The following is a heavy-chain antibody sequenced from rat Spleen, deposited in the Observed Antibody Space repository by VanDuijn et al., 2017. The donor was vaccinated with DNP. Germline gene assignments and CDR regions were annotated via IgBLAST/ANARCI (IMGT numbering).Heavy chain of an antibody. CDR1: GLTFNNYW. CDR3: ARHGRVTTVATYWYFDF. CDR2: ITGSGGNT. Sequence: EVQLVESGGGLVQPGRSLKLSCAASGLTFNNYWMAWIRQVPGKGLEWVASITGSGGNTYHPDSVKGRFTVSRDDARSTLYLQMDSLRSEDTATYYCARHGRVTTVATYWYFDFWGPGTMVTVSS. D-gene: IGHD1-3*01. J-gene: IGHJ1*01. V-gene: IGHV5-31*01.